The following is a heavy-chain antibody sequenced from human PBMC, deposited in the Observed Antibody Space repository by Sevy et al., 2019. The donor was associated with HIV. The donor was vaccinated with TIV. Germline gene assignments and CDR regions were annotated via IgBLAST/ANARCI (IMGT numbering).Heavy chain of an antibody. CDR3: AKVPVVGAHPEWLDY. CDR2: ISGSGGST. J-gene: IGHJ4*02. Sequence: GGSLRLSCAASGFTFSSYALSWVRQAPGKGLEWVSAISGSGGSTYYADSVKGRFTISRDNSKNTLYLQMNSLRAEDTAVYYCAKVPVVGAHPEWLDYWGQGTLVTVSS. V-gene: IGHV3-23*01. D-gene: IGHD1-26*01. CDR1: GFTFSSYA.